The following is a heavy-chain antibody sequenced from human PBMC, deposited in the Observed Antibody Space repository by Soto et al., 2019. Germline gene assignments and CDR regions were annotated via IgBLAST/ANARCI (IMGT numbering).Heavy chain of an antibody. CDR3: ARDRGWSLFDY. Sequence: PGGSLRLSCAASGFTFSTYWMYLVRQAPGKGLVWVSRTNSDGSDTSYADSVKGRFTISRDNAKNTLYLQMNSLRAEDTAVYYCARDRGWSLFDYWGQGTLVTVSS. CDR2: TNSDGSDT. V-gene: IGHV3-74*01. D-gene: IGHD6-19*01. J-gene: IGHJ4*02. CDR1: GFTFSTYW.